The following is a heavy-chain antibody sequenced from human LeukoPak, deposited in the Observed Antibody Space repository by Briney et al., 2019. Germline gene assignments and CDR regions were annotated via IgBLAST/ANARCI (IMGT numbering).Heavy chain of an antibody. CDR3: ARGAAAGD. Sequence: SETLSLTCTVSGGSISSYYWSWIRQPAGKGLEWIGRMYPTGGTNYNPSLRSRVTMSLDTSKNHFSLKLTSATAADTAVYYCARGAAAGDWGQGTLVTVSS. CDR2: MYPTGGT. D-gene: IGHD6-13*01. J-gene: IGHJ4*02. CDR1: GGSISSYY. V-gene: IGHV4-4*07.